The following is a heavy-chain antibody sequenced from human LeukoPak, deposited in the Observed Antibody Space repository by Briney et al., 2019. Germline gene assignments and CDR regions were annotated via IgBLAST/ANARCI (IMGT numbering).Heavy chain of an antibody. J-gene: IGHJ6*04. CDR1: GYSFTSYW. V-gene: IGHV5-51*01. CDR3: ARQRDPGSDYYYGMDV. CDR2: IYPGDSDT. Sequence: GESLKISCKGSGYSFTSYWISWVRQMPGKGLEWMGIIYPGDSDTRYSPSFQGQVTISADKSISTAYLQWSSLKASDTAMYYCARQRDPGSDYYYGMDVWGKGTTVTVSS. D-gene: IGHD6-6*01.